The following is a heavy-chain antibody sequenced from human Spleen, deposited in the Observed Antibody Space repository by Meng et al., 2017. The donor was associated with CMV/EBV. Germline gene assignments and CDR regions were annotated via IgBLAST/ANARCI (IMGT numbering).Heavy chain of an antibody. V-gene: IGHV3-15*01. CDR3: TPQTAKWLRAFDY. J-gene: IGHJ4*02. Sequence: SGFSFNNAWMSWVRQAPGKGLEWVGRVKSKTEGGTTEYAAPVKGRFIILRDDSKNTLYLQMNSLKTEDTATYYCTPQTAKWLRAFDYWGQGSLVTVSS. CDR1: GFSFNNAW. D-gene: IGHD5-12*01. CDR2: VKSKTEGGTT.